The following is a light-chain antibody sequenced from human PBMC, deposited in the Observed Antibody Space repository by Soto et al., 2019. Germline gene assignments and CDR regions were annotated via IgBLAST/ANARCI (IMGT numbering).Light chain of an antibody. CDR2: ANN. CDR1: SSNIGSNT. V-gene: IGLV1-44*01. Sequence: QSVLTQPPSASWTPGQRFTISCSGSSSNIGSNTVNCYQQLPGTAPKLLIYANNQRPSGVPDRFSGSKAGTSASLAISWLQSEEADYYCAAWDDSLNGYVFGTGTKLTVL. J-gene: IGLJ1*01. CDR3: AAWDDSLNGYV.